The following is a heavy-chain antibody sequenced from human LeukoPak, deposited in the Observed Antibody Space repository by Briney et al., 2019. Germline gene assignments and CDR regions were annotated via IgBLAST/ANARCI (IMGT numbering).Heavy chain of an antibody. Sequence: TGRSLRLSCAASGFTFSSYAIHWVRQAPGKGLEWVAVISYDGSNKYYADSVKGRFTISRDNSKNTLYLQMNSLRAEDTAVYYCARAVSYDYVWGSYYNWFDPWGQGTLVTVSS. J-gene: IGHJ5*02. CDR2: ISYDGSNK. D-gene: IGHD3-16*01. CDR1: GFTFSSYA. CDR3: ARAVSYDYVWGSYYNWFDP. V-gene: IGHV3-30-3*01.